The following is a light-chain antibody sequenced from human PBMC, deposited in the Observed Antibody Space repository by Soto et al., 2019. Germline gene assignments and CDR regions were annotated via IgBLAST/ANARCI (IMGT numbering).Light chain of an antibody. CDR2: AAS. J-gene: IGKJ2*01. CDR1: QGISNY. V-gene: IGKV1-27*01. Sequence: DIQMTQSPSSLSTSVGDRVTISCRASQGISNYLAWYQQKPGKVPKLVIYAASTLQSGVPFRFSGSGSGTDFTLTISSLQPEDVATYYCQNYDSAPYTFGQGTQLEIK. CDR3: QNYDSAPYT.